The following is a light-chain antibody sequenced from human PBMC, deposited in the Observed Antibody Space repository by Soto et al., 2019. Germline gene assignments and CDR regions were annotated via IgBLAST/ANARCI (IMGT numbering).Light chain of an antibody. V-gene: IGLV2-14*03. Sequence: QSALTQPASVSGSPGQSITISCAGTSGDIGGYNYVSWFQHHPGKVPKLILFDVSNRPSGISSRFSGSKSGNTASLTISGLQTEDEADYYCSSYTGTFTVLFGGGTKLTVL. J-gene: IGLJ2*01. CDR1: SGDIGGYNY. CDR2: DVS. CDR3: SSYTGTFTVL.